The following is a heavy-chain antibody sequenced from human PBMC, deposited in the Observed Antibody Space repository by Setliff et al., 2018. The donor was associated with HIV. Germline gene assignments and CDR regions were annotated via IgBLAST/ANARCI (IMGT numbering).Heavy chain of an antibody. CDR3: ASAGDPGSPPLDY. J-gene: IGHJ4*02. CDR2: IDPKSGGT. V-gene: IGHV1-2*02. D-gene: IGHD1-26*01. CDR1: GYTFTGYF. Sequence: ASVKVSCKTSGYTFTGYFIHWVRQAPGQGLEWMGWIDPKSGGTKFAQKFQGRVTMTGDTSISTAYVEVIRLRSDDTAVYFCASAGDPGSPPLDYWGQGTLVTVSS.